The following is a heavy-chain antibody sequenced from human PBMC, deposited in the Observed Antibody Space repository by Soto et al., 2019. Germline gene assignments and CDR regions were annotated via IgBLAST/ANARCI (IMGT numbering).Heavy chain of an antibody. CDR2: MNPNSGNT. J-gene: IGHJ3*02. Sequence: ASVKVSCKASGYTFTSYDINWVRQATGQGLEWIGWMNPNSGNTGYAQKFQGRVTMTRNTSISTAYMELSSLRSEDTAVYYCAREIVVVPAATPGYDIWGQGTMVTVAS. CDR3: AREIVVVPAATPGYDI. V-gene: IGHV1-8*01. CDR1: GYTFTSYD. D-gene: IGHD2-2*01.